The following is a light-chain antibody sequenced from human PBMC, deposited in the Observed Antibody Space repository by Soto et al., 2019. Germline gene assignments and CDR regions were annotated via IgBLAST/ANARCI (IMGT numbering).Light chain of an antibody. J-gene: IGKJ4*01. Sequence: EIMMTQSPATLSVSPGERATLSCWASQSVGSSLAWYQQKPGQAPRLLMYGASTRATAIPARFSGSGSGTEFTLTISSLQSEDFGVYYCQQYSKWPPLAFGGGTKVEIK. CDR3: QQYSKWPPLA. CDR1: QSVGSS. CDR2: GAS. V-gene: IGKV3-15*01.